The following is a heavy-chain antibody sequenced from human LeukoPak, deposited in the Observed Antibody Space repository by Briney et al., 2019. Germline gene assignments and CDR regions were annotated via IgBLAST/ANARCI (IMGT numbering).Heavy chain of an antibody. V-gene: IGHV3-74*01. J-gene: IGHJ4*02. D-gene: IGHD3-22*01. CDR3: ARGTYYYDSSGYYHYFDY. Sequence: EGSLRLSCAASGFTFSSYWMHWVRQAPGKGLVWVSRINSDGSSTSYADSVKGRFTISRDNAKNTLYLQMNSLRAEDTAVYYCARGTYYYDSSGYYHYFDYWGQGTLVTVSS. CDR2: INSDGSST. CDR1: GFTFSSYW.